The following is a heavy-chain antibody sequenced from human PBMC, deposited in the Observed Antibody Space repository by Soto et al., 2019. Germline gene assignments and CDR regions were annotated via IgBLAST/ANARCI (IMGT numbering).Heavy chain of an antibody. CDR3: ARERSYYYAMDV. CDR2: VIPIFGKP. V-gene: IGHV1-69*06. CDR1: GGTFSSYS. J-gene: IGHJ6*04. Sequence: QVQLVQSGAEVKKSGSPVKVSCTASGGTFSSYSINWGRQAPGQGLEWMGGVIPIFGKPTYAQKFQGRLTITADKSTSTAYMELTSLTYDDTAVYYCARERSYYYAMDVWGEGATVTVSS.